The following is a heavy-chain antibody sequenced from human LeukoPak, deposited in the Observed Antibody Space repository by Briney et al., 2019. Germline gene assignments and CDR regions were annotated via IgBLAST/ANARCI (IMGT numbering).Heavy chain of an antibody. CDR1: GFTFSSYD. V-gene: IGHV3-13*01. Sequence: GGSLRLSCAASGFTFSSYDMHWVRQATGKGLEWVSAIGTAGDTYYPGSVKGRFTISRENAKNSLYLQMNSLRAEDTAVYYCARGRYCSGGSCFYNWFDPWGQGTLVTVSS. CDR2: IGTAGDT. J-gene: IGHJ5*02. CDR3: ARGRYCSGGSCFYNWFDP. D-gene: IGHD2-15*01.